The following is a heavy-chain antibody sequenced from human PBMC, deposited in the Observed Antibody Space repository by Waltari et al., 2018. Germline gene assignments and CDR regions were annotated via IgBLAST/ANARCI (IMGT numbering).Heavy chain of an antibody. V-gene: IGHV3-53*01. D-gene: IGHD3-3*01. Sequence: EVQLVESGGGLIQPGGSLRLSCAASGFAVSSTYMTWLRQTQGKGLQWGAVISGDSGGRTYYADSVKGRFTVSRDNSENTVYLQMDSLRVDDTAVYYCARENREAWSGNDYWGQGTLVTVSS. J-gene: IGHJ4*02. CDR2: ISGDSGGRT. CDR1: GFAVSSTY. CDR3: ARENREAWSGNDY.